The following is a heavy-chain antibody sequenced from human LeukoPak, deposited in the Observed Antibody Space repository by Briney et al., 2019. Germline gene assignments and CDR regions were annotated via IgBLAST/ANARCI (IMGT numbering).Heavy chain of an antibody. J-gene: IGHJ6*02. Sequence: KTGGSLRLSCAASGFTFSNYWMSWVRQAPGKGLEWVSSISSSSSYIYYADSVKGRFTISRDNAKNSLYLQMNSLRAEDTAVYYCARGSSGWYSTLMDVWGQGTTVTVSS. CDR1: GFTFSNYW. CDR3: ARGSSGWYSTLMDV. D-gene: IGHD6-19*01. CDR2: ISSSSSYI. V-gene: IGHV3-21*01.